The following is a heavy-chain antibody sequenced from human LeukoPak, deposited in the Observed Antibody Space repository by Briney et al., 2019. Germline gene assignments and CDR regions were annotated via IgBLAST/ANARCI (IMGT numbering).Heavy chain of an antibody. CDR2: INPNSGDT. CDR1: GYTFTGSY. V-gene: IGHV1-2*02. Sequence: ASVKVSCKTSGYTFTGSYVHWVRQAPGQGLEWMGWINPNSGDTKYAQRFQGRVTMTRDTSISTVCMELSRLTSDDTAVYYCARDGYIYGSGYFDPWGQGTLVTVSS. J-gene: IGHJ5*02. D-gene: IGHD5-18*01. CDR3: ARDGYIYGSGYFDP.